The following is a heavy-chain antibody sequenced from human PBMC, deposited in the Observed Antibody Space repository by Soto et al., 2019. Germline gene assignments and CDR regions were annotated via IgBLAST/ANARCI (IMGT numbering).Heavy chain of an antibody. Sequence: QVPLVESGGGVVQPGRSLRLSCAASGFTFSSYGMHWVRQAPGKGLEWVAIISYDGSNQYYADSVKGRFTISRDNPKNTLYLQMNSLRAEDTAVYYCAKALGELSPESYDHWGQGVLVTVSS. V-gene: IGHV3-30*18. J-gene: IGHJ4*02. CDR2: ISYDGSNQ. D-gene: IGHD3-16*02. CDR3: AKALGELSPESYDH. CDR1: GFTFSSYG.